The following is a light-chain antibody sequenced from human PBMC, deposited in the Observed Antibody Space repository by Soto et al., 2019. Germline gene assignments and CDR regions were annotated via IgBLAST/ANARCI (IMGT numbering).Light chain of an antibody. Sequence: QSALTQPPSASGSPGQSVTISCTGTSSDVGGYNYVSWYQQHPGKAPKLMIYEVSKWPSGVPDRFSGSKSGNTASLTVSGLQAEDEADYYCSSYAGSKNLVFGGGTTLTVL. J-gene: IGLJ2*01. CDR2: EVS. CDR3: SSYAGSKNLV. V-gene: IGLV2-8*01. CDR1: SSDVGGYNY.